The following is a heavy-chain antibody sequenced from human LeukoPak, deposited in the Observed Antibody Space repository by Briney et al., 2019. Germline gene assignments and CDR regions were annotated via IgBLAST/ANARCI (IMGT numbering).Heavy chain of an antibody. CDR2: ISPLFGTA. V-gene: IGHV1-69*13. J-gene: IGHJ5*02. D-gene: IGHD3-10*01. CDR3: ARDLTMVRGARYRPYNWFAP. CDR1: RGTFSSYA. Sequence: GASVKVSCKASRGTFSSYAISWVRQAPGQGLEWMGGISPLFGTASYAQNFQGRVTISADESTSTAYMELSSLRSEDTAVYYCARDLTMVRGARYRPYNWFAPWGQGTLVTVSS.